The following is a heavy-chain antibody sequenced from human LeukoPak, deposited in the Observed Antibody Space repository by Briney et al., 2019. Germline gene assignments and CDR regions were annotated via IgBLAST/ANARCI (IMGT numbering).Heavy chain of an antibody. Sequence: SDTLSLTCTVSGGSISSSYWSWIRQPPGKGLEWIGYIYYTGTTNYNPSLKSRVTISVDTSKNQFSLKLSSVTAADTAVYYCARLKGYSSGWYPSYYFDYWGQGTLVTVSS. V-gene: IGHV4-59*08. CDR3: ARLKGYSSGWYPSYYFDY. D-gene: IGHD6-19*01. CDR2: IYYTGTT. CDR1: GGSISSSY. J-gene: IGHJ4*02.